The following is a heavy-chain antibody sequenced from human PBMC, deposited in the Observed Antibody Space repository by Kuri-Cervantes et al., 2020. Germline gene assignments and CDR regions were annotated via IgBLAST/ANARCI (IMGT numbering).Heavy chain of an antibody. CDR3: ARVTAMVEHGRKYYYYGMDV. CDR1: GGSISSYY. J-gene: IGHJ6*02. CDR2: INHSGST. D-gene: IGHD5-18*01. Sequence: SETLSLTCTVSGGSISSYYWSWIRQPPGKGLEWIGEINHSGSTNYNPSLKSRVTMSVDTSKNQFSLKLSSVTAADTAVYYCARVTAMVEHGRKYYYYGMDVWGQGTTVTVSS. V-gene: IGHV4-34*01.